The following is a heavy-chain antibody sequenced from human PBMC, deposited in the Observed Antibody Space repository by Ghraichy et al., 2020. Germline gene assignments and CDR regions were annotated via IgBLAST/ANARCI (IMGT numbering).Heavy chain of an antibody. Sequence: GGSLRLSCAASGFTFSSYWMSWVRQAPGKGLEWVANIKQDGSEKYYVDSVKGRFTISRDNAKNSLYLQMNSLRAEDTAVYYCVRNFWHIVVVPAARAYYYYYYGMDVWGQGTTVTVSS. D-gene: IGHD2-2*01. CDR1: GFTFSSYW. CDR3: VRNFWHIVVVPAARAYYYYYYGMDV. V-gene: IGHV3-7*01. J-gene: IGHJ6*02. CDR2: IKQDGSEK.